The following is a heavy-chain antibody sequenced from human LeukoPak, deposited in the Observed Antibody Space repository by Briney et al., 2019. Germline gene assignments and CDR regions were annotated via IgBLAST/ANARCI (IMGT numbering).Heavy chain of an antibody. CDR2: IKSKTDGGTT. CDR1: GFTVSSNY. V-gene: IGHV3-15*01. J-gene: IGHJ4*02. Sequence: GGSLRLSCAASGFTVSSNYMNWVRQAPGKGLEWVGRIKSKTDGGTTDYAAPVKGRFTISRDDSKNTLYLQMNSLKTEDTAVYYCTVTYYDILTGYYNYWGQGTLVTVSS. D-gene: IGHD3-9*01. CDR3: TVTYYDILTGYYNY.